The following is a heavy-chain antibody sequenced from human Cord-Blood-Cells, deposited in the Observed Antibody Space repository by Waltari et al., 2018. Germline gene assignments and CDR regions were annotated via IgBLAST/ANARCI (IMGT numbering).Heavy chain of an antibody. Sequence: QLQLQESGPGLVKPSETLSLTCTVSGGSISSISYYWGWIRQPPGKGLEWIGSIYYSGSTYYNPSLKSRVTISVDTSKNQFSLKLSSVTAADTAVYYCARRGIAAAGDAFDIWGQGTMVTVSS. CDR2: IYYSGST. V-gene: IGHV4-39*01. D-gene: IGHD6-13*01. J-gene: IGHJ3*02. CDR3: ARRGIAAAGDAFDI. CDR1: GGSISSISYY.